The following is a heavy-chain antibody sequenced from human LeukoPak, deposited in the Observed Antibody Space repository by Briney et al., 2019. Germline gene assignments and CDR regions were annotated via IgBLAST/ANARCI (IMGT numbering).Heavy chain of an antibody. Sequence: GASVKVSCKASGGTFSSYAISWVRQAPGQGLEWMGRIIPILGIANYAQKFQGRVTITADKSTGTAYMELSSLRSEDTAVYYCACSRSADYDILTLSNLPGVLDYWGQGTLVTVSS. CDR3: ACSRSADYDILTLSNLPGVLDY. D-gene: IGHD3-9*01. V-gene: IGHV1-69*04. CDR2: IIPILGIA. CDR1: GGTFSSYA. J-gene: IGHJ4*02.